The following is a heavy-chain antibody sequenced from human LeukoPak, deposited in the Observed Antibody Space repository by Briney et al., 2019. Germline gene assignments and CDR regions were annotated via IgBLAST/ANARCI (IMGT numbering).Heavy chain of an antibody. V-gene: IGHV3-30*02. Sequence: GGSLRLSCTASGFTFSSYGMYWVRQAPGKGLEWLTFIRYDGTNKYYADSVKGRFTISRDNSQNTLYLQMNSLRAEDTAVYYCASDGCASTSCYVDPWGQGTLVTVSA. CDR3: ASDGCASTSCYVDP. CDR1: GFTFSSYG. J-gene: IGHJ5*02. D-gene: IGHD2-2*01. CDR2: IRYDGTNK.